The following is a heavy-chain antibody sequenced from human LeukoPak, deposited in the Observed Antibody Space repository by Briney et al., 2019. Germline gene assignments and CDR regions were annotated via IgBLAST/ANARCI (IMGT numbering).Heavy chain of an antibody. J-gene: IGHJ3*02. V-gene: IGHV3-48*01. D-gene: IGHD6-13*01. CDR3: AKEHCGSSWYEDAFVI. CDR1: VFTFSSYS. Sequence: GGSLRLSCAASVFTFSSYSMNWVRQAPGKGLEWVSYISSSSSTIYYADSVKGRFTPSRENIKNTLYLQMKSLRAEDTAAYYCAKEHCGSSWYEDAFVIWGEGKMLTVSS. CDR2: ISSSSSTI.